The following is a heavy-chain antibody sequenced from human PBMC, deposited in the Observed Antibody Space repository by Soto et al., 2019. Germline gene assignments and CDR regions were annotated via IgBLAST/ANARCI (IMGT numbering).Heavy chain of an antibody. V-gene: IGHV1-46*01. CDR3: ARDRGDYCSSTSCYYYYGMDV. Sequence: WASVKVSCKASGYTFTSYYMHWVRQAPGQGLEWMGIINPSGGSTSYAQKFQGRVTMTRDTSTSTVYMELSSLRSEDTAVYYCARDRGDYCSSTSCYYYYGMDVWGQGTTVTVSS. CDR2: INPSGGST. J-gene: IGHJ6*02. D-gene: IGHD2-2*01. CDR1: GYTFTSYY.